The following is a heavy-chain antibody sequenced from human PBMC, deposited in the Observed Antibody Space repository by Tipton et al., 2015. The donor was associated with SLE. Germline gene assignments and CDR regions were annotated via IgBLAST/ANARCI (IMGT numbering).Heavy chain of an antibody. Sequence: TLSLTCAVYGGSFSGYYWSWIRQPPGKGLEWIGYIYYSGSTYYNPSLKSRVTISVDTSKNQFSLKLSSVTAADTAVYYCATFEAAAGKSSFDYWGQGTLVTVSS. J-gene: IGHJ4*02. D-gene: IGHD6-13*01. CDR2: IYYSGST. V-gene: IGHV4-34*09. CDR1: GGSFSGYY. CDR3: ATFEAAAGKSSFDY.